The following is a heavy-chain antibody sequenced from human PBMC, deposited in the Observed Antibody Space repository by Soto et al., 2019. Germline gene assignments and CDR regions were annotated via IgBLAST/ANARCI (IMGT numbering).Heavy chain of an antibody. CDR2: IYYSGST. J-gene: IGHJ4*02. CDR1: CGSISSYY. V-gene: IGHV4-59*01. Sequence: SETLSLTCTVSCGSISSYYWSWIRQPPGKGLEWIGYIYYSGSTNYNPSLKSRVTISVDTSKNQFSLKLSSVTAADTAVYYCARDRSLFAFDFWGQGTLVTVSS. CDR3: ARDRSLFAFDF.